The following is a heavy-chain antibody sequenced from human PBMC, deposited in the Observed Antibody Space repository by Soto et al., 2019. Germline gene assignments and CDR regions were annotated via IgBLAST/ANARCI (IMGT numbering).Heavy chain of an antibody. V-gene: IGHV4-39*01. D-gene: IGHD6-13*01. CDR3: ARHKYSSSWQINNWFDP. Sequence: SETLSLTCTVSGGSISSSSYYWGWIRQPPGKGLEWIGSIYYSGSTYYNPSLKSRVTISVDTSKNQFSLKLSSVTAADTAVYYCARHKYSSSWQINNWFDPWGQGTLVTVSS. CDR2: IYYSGST. J-gene: IGHJ5*02. CDR1: GGSISSSSYY.